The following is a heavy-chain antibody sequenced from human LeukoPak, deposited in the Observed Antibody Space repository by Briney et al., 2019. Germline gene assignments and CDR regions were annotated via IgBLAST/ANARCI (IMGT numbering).Heavy chain of an antibody. J-gene: IGHJ4*02. Sequence: GGSLRLSCAASGFTFSSYEMNWVRQAPGKGLEWVSVISPSGGITYYAESVKGRFTVSRDNSKNTLFLQMNSLRVEDTALYYCAKEPSHSSGYWDSWGQGTLVTVSS. CDR2: ISPSGGIT. D-gene: IGHD3-22*01. CDR1: GFTFSSYE. V-gene: IGHV3-23*01. CDR3: AKEPSHSSGYWDS.